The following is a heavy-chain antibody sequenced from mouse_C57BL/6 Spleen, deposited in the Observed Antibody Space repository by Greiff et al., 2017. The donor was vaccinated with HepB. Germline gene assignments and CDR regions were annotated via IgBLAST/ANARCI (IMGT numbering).Heavy chain of an antibody. D-gene: IGHD1-1*01. V-gene: IGHV1-82*01. CDR2: IYPGDGDT. CDR3: ARDYYGSSPAWFAY. CDR1: GYAFSSSW. Sequence: VQLQQSGPELVKPGASVKISCKASGYAFSSSWMNWVKQRPGKGLEWIGRIYPGDGDTNYNGKFKGKATLTADKSSSTAYMQLSSLTSEDSAVYFCARDYYGSSPAWFAYWGQGTLVTVSA. J-gene: IGHJ3*01.